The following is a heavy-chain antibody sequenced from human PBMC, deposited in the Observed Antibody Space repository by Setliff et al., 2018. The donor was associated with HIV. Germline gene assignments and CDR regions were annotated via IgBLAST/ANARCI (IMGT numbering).Heavy chain of an antibody. CDR2: IYTSGST. CDR1: GGSIRSGNHY. J-gene: IGHJ4*02. D-gene: IGHD3-10*01. V-gene: IGHV4-61*02. CDR3: ASLMYYYGSGSYKVFDY. Sequence: PSETLSLTCTVSGGSIRSGNHYWSWIRQPAGKGLEWIGRIYTSGSTNYNPSLKSRVTMSLDTAKNQFSLKLSSVTAADTAVYYCASLMYYYGSGSYKVFDYWGQGTLVTVS.